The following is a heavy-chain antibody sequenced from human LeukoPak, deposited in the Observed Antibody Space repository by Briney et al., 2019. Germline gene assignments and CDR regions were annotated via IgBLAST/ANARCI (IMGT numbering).Heavy chain of an antibody. V-gene: IGHV4-30-2*03. Sequence: SQTLSLTCTVSGGSISSGGYYWSWIRQPPGKGLEWIGSIYHSGSTYYNPSLKSRVTISVDTSKNQFSLKLSSVTAADTAVYYCASLDSSWDYFDYWGQGTLVTVSS. J-gene: IGHJ4*02. CDR1: GGSISSGGYY. CDR2: IYHSGST. D-gene: IGHD3-22*01. CDR3: ASLDSSWDYFDY.